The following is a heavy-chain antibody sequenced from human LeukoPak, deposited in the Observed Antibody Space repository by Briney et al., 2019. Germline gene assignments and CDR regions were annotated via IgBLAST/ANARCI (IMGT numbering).Heavy chain of an antibody. Sequence: RGSLRLSCEGSGFIFSNYGMNWVRQAPGKGLEWVSSITSTSSYMYYGGSVKGRFTVSRDNAKNSLYLQMNSLRAEDTAVYYCAELGITMIGGVWGKGTTVTISS. J-gene: IGHJ6*04. CDR2: ITSTSSYM. D-gene: IGHD3-10*02. CDR3: AELGITMIGGV. CDR1: GFIFSNYG. V-gene: IGHV3-21*01.